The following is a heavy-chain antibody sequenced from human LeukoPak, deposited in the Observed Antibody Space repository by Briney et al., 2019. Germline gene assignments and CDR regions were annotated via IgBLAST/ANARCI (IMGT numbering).Heavy chain of an antibody. CDR2: ISSSSSYI. J-gene: IGHJ6*02. CDR3: ARGDIVVVPAANTEYYYYCGMDV. Sequence: PGGSLRLSCAASGFTFSSYSMNWVRQAPGKGLEWVSSISSSSSYIYYADSVKGRFTISRDNAKNSLYLQMNSLRAEDTAVYYCARGDIVVVPAANTEYYYYCGMDVWGQGTTVTVSS. CDR1: GFTFSSYS. D-gene: IGHD2-2*01. V-gene: IGHV3-21*01.